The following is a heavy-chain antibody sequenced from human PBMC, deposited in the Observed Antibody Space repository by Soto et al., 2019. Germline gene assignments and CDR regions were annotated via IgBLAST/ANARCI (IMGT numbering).Heavy chain of an antibody. D-gene: IGHD1-7*01. CDR3: ARGGTSSRRAVAGYFHY. CDR1: GYTFTSYG. Sequence: ASVKVSCKASGYTFTSYGISWVRQAPGQGLEWMGWISAYNGNTNYAQKLQGRVTMTTDTSTSTAYMELRSLRSDDTAVYYCARGGTSSRRAVAGYFHYWGQGTQVTVSS. J-gene: IGHJ1*01. CDR2: ISAYNGNT. V-gene: IGHV1-18*01.